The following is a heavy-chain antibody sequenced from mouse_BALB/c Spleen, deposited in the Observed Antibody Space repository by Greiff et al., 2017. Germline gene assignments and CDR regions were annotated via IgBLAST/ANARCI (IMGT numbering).Heavy chain of an antibody. CDR3: ARSYYYGSSPY. J-gene: IGHJ2*01. CDR2: INPGSGGT. Sequence: VQLQQPGAELVRPGASVKLSCKASGYAFTNYLIEWVKQRPGQGLEWIGVINPGSGGTNYNEKFKGKATLTADKSSSTAYMQLSSLTSDDSAVYFCARSYYYGSSPYWGQGTTLTVSS. V-gene: IGHV1-54*01. CDR1: GYAFTNYL. D-gene: IGHD1-1*01.